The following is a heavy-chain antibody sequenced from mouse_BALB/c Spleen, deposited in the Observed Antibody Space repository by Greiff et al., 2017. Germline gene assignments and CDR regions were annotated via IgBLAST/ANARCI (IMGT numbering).Heavy chain of an antibody. Sequence: VQLQQSGAELVRSGASVKLSCTASGFNIKDYYMHWVKQRPEQGLEWIGWIDPENGDTEYAPKFQGKATMTADTSSNTAYLQLSSLTSEDTAVYYCKNWDDPLDYWGQGTTLTVSS. D-gene: IGHD4-1*01. CDR1: GFNIKDYY. CDR2: IDPENGDT. J-gene: IGHJ2*01. V-gene: IGHV14-4*02. CDR3: KNWDDPLDY.